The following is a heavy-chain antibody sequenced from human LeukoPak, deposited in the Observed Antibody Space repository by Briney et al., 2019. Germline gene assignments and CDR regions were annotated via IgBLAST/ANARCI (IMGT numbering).Heavy chain of an antibody. CDR1: GYPFTSYG. Sequence: GASVKVSCKASGYPFTSYGISWVRQAPGQGLEWMGWISAYNGHTNYPQKLQGRVTITTDESTSTAYMELSSLRSEDTAVYYCARAPNWNYGFDYWGQGTLVTVSS. D-gene: IGHD1-7*01. CDR2: ISAYNGHT. J-gene: IGHJ4*02. V-gene: IGHV1-18*01. CDR3: ARAPNWNYGFDY.